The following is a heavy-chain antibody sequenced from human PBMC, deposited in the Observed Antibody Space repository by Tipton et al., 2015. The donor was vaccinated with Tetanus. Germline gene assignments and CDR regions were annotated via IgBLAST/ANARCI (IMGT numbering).Heavy chain of an antibody. CDR3: ARDRGDYIYYGMDV. D-gene: IGHD3-22*01. V-gene: IGHV1-2*02. CDR2: IDPNSGGT. Sequence: QMQLVQSGAEVKKPGASLKVSCKASGYTSTGYYLYWVRQAPGQGLEWMGWIDPNSGGTVYAQKFQGRVTMTRDTSISTAYMELSRLRSDDTAVYYCARDRGDYIYYGMDVWGPGTTVTVSS. J-gene: IGHJ6*02. CDR1: GYTSTGYY.